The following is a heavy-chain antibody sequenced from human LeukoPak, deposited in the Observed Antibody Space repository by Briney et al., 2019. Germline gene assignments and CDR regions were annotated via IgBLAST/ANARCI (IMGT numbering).Heavy chain of an antibody. CDR2: IVGSGVTT. CDR3: AKIQGYLDY. V-gene: IGHV3-23*01. CDR1: GFTFSIYG. J-gene: IGHJ4*02. Sequence: GSLRLSCEASGFTFSIYGMTWVRRAPGKGLEWVSAIVGSGVTTYYADSVKGRFTISRDNSKNTLYLQMNSLSAEDTAVYYCAKIQGYLDYWGQGTLVTVSS.